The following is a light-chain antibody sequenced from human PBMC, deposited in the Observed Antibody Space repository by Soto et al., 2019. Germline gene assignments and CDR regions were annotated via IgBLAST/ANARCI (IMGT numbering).Light chain of an antibody. J-gene: IGKJ4*01. CDR2: DAS. V-gene: IGKV3-11*01. CDR3: QQRSNCP. Sequence: EIVLTQSPATLSLSPGERATLSCRASQSVSSYLAWYQQKPGQAPRLLIYDASNRATGIPARFSGSGSGTDFTLTISSLEPEDFAVYYCQQRSNCPFGGATKVEIK. CDR1: QSVSSY.